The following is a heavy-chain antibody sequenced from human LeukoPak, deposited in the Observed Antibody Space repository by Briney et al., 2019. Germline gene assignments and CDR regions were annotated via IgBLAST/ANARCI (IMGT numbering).Heavy chain of an antibody. D-gene: IGHD1-26*01. J-gene: IGHJ4*02. CDR1: GGSISSYY. V-gene: IGHV4-59*01. Sequence: PSETLSLTCTVSGGSISSYYWSWIRQPPGKGLEWIGYIYYGGSTNYNPSLESRVTISVDTSKNQFSLKLSSVTAADPAVYYCARADGSWSYFSGFDFWGQGTLVTVSS. CDR3: ARADGSWSYFSGFDF. CDR2: IYYGGST.